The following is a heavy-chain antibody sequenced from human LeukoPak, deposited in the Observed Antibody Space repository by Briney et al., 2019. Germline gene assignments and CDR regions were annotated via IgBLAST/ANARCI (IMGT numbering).Heavy chain of an antibody. D-gene: IGHD3-3*01. CDR3: ARDRYDFPLDWFDP. CDR1: GFTFTTYC. Sequence: PGGSLRLSCAASGFTFTTYCMSWVRQAPGKGLEWVSSISSSSSYIYYADSVKGRFTISRDNAKNSLYLQMNSLRAEDTAVYYCARDRYDFPLDWFDPWGQGTLVTVSS. V-gene: IGHV3-21*01. J-gene: IGHJ5*02. CDR2: ISSSSSYI.